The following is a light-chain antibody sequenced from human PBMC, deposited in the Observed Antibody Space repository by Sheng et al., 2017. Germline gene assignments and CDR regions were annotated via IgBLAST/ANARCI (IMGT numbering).Light chain of an antibody. J-gene: IGKJ4*01. Sequence: DIQVTQSPSTLSASIGDRVTITCRASQSIRGWLAWYQQKSGKAPKLLIYKASNLEPGVPSRFSGSGSGTEYTLTITSLQPDDFATYYCQQYDTFPVTFGGGTKVDIK. CDR3: QQYDTFPVT. CDR1: QSIRGW. V-gene: IGKV1-5*03. CDR2: KAS.